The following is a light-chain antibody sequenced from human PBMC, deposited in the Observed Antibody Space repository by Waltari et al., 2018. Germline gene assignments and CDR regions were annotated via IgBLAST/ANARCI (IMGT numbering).Light chain of an antibody. Sequence: QSALTQPASVSGSPGQSISISCTGTSSDVGGYDYVSWYQQYPGKAPKLMIFDVSNRPSGVSDRFSGSKSGNTASLTISGLQAEDEAYYYCISYSTSSTLVVFGGGTKVTVL. CDR2: DVS. CDR1: SSDVGGYDY. V-gene: IGLV2-14*03. J-gene: IGLJ2*01. CDR3: ISYSTSSTLVV.